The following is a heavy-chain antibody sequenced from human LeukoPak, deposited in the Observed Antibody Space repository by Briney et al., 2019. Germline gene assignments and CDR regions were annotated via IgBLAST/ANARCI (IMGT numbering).Heavy chain of an antibody. J-gene: IGHJ2*01. V-gene: IGHV4-4*08. CDR3: ARRAYYDSSGYHPTSGYFDL. CDR1: GGSTFSYY. Sequence: SETLSLTCSVSGGSTFSYYWNWIRQPPGKGLERIGYIYSNGITKYSPSLRSRGTISFATSRNQFSLRLTSVTAADTAIYYCARRAYYDSSGYHPTSGYFDLWGRGTLVTVSS. CDR2: IYSNGIT. D-gene: IGHD3-22*01.